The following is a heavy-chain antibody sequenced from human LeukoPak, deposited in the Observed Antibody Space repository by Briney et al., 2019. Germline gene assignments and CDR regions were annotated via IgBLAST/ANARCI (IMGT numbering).Heavy chain of an antibody. Sequence: GASVKVSCKASGYTFTSYAMHWVRQAPGQRLEWMGWINAGNGNTKYSQKFQGRVTITRDTSASTAYMELSSLRSEDTAVYYCARDRGHCSSTSCYRNYGMDVWGQGTTVTVSS. CDR3: ARDRGHCSSTSCYRNYGMDV. CDR1: GYTFTSYA. J-gene: IGHJ6*02. D-gene: IGHD2-2*02. V-gene: IGHV1-3*01. CDR2: INAGNGNT.